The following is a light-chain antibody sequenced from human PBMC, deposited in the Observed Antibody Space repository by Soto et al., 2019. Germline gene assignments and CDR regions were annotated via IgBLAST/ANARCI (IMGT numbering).Light chain of an antibody. V-gene: IGLV2-14*01. CDR2: EVT. Sequence: QSALTQPASVSGSPGQSITISCTGTSSDVGAYNYVSWYQQHPGKAPKLMIYEVTNRPSGVSIRFSGSKSGSAASLTISGLQTEDEADYYCSSYSPSAHWVFGGGTKLTVL. CDR1: SSDVGAYNY. CDR3: SSYSPSAHWV. J-gene: IGLJ3*02.